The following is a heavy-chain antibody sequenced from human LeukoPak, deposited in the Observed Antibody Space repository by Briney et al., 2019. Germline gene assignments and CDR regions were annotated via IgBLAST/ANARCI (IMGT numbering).Heavy chain of an antibody. V-gene: IGHV1-24*01. CDR1: GYTLTELS. CDR3: ATALYCSRTSCGYGMDV. J-gene: IGHJ6*02. CDR2: FDPEDGET. D-gene: IGHD2-2*01. Sequence: ASVKASCKVSGYTLTELSMHWVRQAPGKGLEWMGGFDPEDGETIHAQKFQGRVTMTEDASTDTAYMELRSLRSEDTGVYYCATALYCSRTSCGYGMDVWGQGTTVTVSS.